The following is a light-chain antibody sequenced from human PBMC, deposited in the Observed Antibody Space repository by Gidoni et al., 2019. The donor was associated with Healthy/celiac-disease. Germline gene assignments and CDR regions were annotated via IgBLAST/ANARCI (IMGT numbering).Light chain of an antibody. CDR3: QQYGSSPPYT. CDR1: QSVSSSY. CDR2: GAT. J-gene: IGKJ2*01. Sequence: EIVLTQSPGTLSLSPGERATLPCRASQSVSSSYLAWYQQKPGQAPRLRIYGATSRATGIPNRFSVSGSGSDFALTISRLEPEDFAVYYCQQYGSSPPYTFGQGTKLEIK. V-gene: IGKV3-20*01.